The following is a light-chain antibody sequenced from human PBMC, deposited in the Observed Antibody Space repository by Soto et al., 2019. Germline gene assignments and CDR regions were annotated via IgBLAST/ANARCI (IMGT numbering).Light chain of an antibody. CDR3: QQYGSSPLT. J-gene: IGKJ4*01. CDR2: GAS. V-gene: IGKV3-20*01. CDR1: QSVSSNY. Sequence: EIVLTQSPGILSLSPGERASLSCRASQSVSSNYLAWYQQKPGQAPRLLIYGASSGATGIPDRFSGSGSGTDFTLTVSRLEPEDFAVYYCQQYGSSPLTFGGGTRVQIK.